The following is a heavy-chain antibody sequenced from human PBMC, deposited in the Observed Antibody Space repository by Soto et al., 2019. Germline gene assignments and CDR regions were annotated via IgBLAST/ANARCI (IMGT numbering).Heavy chain of an antibody. CDR1: GFTFTNAW. Sequence: PGGSLRLSCAASGFTFTNAWINWVRQAPGKGLEWVGRIKSKIDGGTTDFAAPVKGRFAISRDDSQNMVYLQMTSLKIEDTAVYFCTTDPYSTMIVVRFAYWGHGTLVTVSS. D-gene: IGHD3-22*01. V-gene: IGHV3-15*07. CDR2: IKSKIDGGTT. J-gene: IGHJ4*01. CDR3: TTDPYSTMIVVRFAY.